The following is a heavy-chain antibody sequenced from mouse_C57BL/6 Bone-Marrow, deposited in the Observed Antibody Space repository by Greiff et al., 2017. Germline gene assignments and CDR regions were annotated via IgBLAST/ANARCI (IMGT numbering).Heavy chain of an antibody. V-gene: IGHV1-15*01. J-gene: IGHJ1*03. CDR2: IDPETGGT. CDR3: TRERAYGNCHWYFDV. CDR1: GYTFTDYE. D-gene: IGHD2-1*01. Sequence: VQLQQSGAELVRPGASVTLSCKASGYTFTDYEMHWVKQTPVHGLEWIGAIDPETGGTAYNQKFKGKAILTADKSSSTAYMELRSLTAEDSAVYYCTRERAYGNCHWYFDVWGTGTTVTVSS.